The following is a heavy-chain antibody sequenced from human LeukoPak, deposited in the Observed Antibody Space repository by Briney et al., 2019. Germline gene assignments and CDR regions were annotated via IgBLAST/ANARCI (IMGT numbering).Heavy chain of an antibody. D-gene: IGHD6-13*01. CDR1: VFTFSSYA. CDR2: ISGSGGST. J-gene: IGHJ4*02. CDR3: AKDNAAADDY. Sequence: TGGSLRLSCAASVFTFSSYAMSWVRQAPGKGLEWVSAISGSGGSTYYADSAKGRFTISRDNSKNTLYLQMNSLRAEDTAVYYCAKDNAAADDYWGQGTLVTVSS. V-gene: IGHV3-23*01.